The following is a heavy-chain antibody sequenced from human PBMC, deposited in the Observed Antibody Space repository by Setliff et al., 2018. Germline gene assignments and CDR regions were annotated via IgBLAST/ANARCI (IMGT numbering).Heavy chain of an antibody. CDR1: GFTFSNYW. D-gene: IGHD5-18*01. CDR3: ARAADSYGPPRSYMDV. V-gene: IGHV3-21*01. CDR2: ISSSSSYI. J-gene: IGHJ6*03. Sequence: GGSLRLSCAASGFTFSNYWMTWVRQAPGKGLEWVSSISSSSSYIYYADSVQGRFTISRDNAKNSLYLQMNSLRAEDTAVYYCARAADSYGPPRSYMDVWGKGTTVTVSS.